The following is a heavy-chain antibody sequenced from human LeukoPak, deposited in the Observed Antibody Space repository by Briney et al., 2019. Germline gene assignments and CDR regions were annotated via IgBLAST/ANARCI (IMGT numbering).Heavy chain of an antibody. CDR1: GYTFTGYY. CDR3: ARDAKGILHY. D-gene: IGHD4/OR15-4a*01. Sequence: ASVKVSCKASGYTFTGYYTHWVRQAPGQGLEWMGWVSPNSGGTNYAQKFQGRVTMTRDTSISTVYMELSRLRSDDTAVYYCARDAKGILHYWGQGTLVTVSS. J-gene: IGHJ4*02. CDR2: VSPNSGGT. V-gene: IGHV1-2*02.